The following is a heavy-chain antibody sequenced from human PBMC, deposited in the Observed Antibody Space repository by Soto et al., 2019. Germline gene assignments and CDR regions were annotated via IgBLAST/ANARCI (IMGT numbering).Heavy chain of an antibody. D-gene: IGHD6-19*01. CDR3: ARRAVYLRSGHYYFDY. CDR2: IIPSFGIS. J-gene: IGHJ4*02. V-gene: IGHV1-69*13. CDR1: GGTFSSHG. Sequence: SVKVSCKASGGTFSSHGIFWMRQAPGQGLEWMGGIIPSFGISNYAQRFQGRVTMTADESTSTAYMELSRLRSDDTAVYYCARRAVYLRSGHYYFDYRGPGTLVTVST.